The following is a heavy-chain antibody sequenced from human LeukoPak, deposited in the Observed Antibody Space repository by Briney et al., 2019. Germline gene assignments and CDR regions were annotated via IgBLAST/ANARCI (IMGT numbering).Heavy chain of an antibody. CDR2: INHSGST. CDR1: GGSFSGYY. CDR3: ASATVVTPPRAFDI. Sequence: SETLSLTCAVYGGSFSGYYWSWVRQPPGKGLEWIGEINHSGSTNYNPSLTSRVTISVDTSKNQFSLKLSSVTAADTAVYYCASATVVTPPRAFDIWGQGTMVTVSS. D-gene: IGHD4-23*01. J-gene: IGHJ3*02. V-gene: IGHV4-34*01.